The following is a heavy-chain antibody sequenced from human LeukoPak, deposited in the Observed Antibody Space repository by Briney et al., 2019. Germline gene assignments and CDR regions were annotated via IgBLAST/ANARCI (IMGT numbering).Heavy chain of an antibody. V-gene: IGHV4-34*01. J-gene: IGHJ4*02. CDR3: ARGRAAGGVADYFDY. CDR1: GGSFSGYY. D-gene: IGHD6-13*01. CDR2: INHSGST. Sequence: SETLSLTCAVYGGSFSGYYWSWIRQPPGKGLEWIGEINHSGSTNYNPSLKSRVTISVDTSKNQFSLKLSSVTAADTAVYYCARGRAAGGVADYFDYWGPGTLVTVSS.